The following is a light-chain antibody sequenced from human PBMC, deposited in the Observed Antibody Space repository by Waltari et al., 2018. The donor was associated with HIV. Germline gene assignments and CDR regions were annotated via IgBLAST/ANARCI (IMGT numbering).Light chain of an antibody. J-gene: IGLJ1*01. Sequence: QSVLTQPPSASGTPGRRVTISCSGSSSNIGSYPVNWYQQLPGTAPKLLIFRNNHRPSGVPDRFSGSKSVTSASLAISGLQSEDEADYSCAAWDDSLNGYVFGTGTKVTVL. V-gene: IGLV1-44*01. CDR1: SSNIGSYP. CDR3: AAWDDSLNGYV. CDR2: RNN.